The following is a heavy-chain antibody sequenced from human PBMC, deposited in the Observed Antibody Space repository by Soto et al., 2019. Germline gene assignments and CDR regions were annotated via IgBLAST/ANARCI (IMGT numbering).Heavy chain of an antibody. J-gene: IGHJ4*02. D-gene: IGHD1-26*01. V-gene: IGHV4-39*01. Sequence: SETLSLTCTVSGGSISSSSYYWGWIRQPPGKGLEWIGSIYYSGSTYYNPSLKSRVTISVDTSKNQFSLKLSSVTAADTAVYYCARNVSNEWEPEHFDYWGQGTLVTVSS. CDR1: GGSISSSSYY. CDR3: ARNVSNEWEPEHFDY. CDR2: IYYSGST.